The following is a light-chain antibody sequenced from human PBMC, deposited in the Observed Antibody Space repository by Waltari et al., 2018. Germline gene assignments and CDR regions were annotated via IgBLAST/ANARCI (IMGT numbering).Light chain of an antibody. Sequence: QSALTQPASVSGSPGQSITISCFVTSSDVGSYNLVSWYQHHPGKAPKLILYEVTRRPSGVSSRFSGSRSGDTASLTISGLQAEDEADYYCCSYGFGTTLHFFGPGTKVTAL. CDR3: CSYGFGTTLHF. CDR2: EVT. V-gene: IGLV2-23*02. CDR1: SSDVGSYNL. J-gene: IGLJ1*01.